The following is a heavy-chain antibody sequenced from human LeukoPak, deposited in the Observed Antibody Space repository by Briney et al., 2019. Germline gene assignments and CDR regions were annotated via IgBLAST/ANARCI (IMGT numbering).Heavy chain of an antibody. V-gene: IGHV1-8*01. D-gene: IGHD4-17*01. CDR1: GYTFTSYD. CDR3: ARGPPTVTTPHYFDY. J-gene: IGHJ4*02. CDR2: MNPNSGNT. Sequence: GASVKVSCKASGYTFTSYDINWVRQATGQGLEWMGWMNPNSGNTGYAQKFQGRVTITADESTSTAYMELSSLRSEDTAVYYCARGPPTVTTPHYFDYWGQGTLVTVSS.